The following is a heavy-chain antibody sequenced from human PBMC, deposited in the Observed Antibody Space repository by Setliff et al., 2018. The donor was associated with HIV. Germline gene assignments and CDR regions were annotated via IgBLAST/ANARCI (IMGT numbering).Heavy chain of an antibody. CDR1: GYTFSSYG. D-gene: IGHD1-26*01. Sequence: ASVKVSCKASGYTFSSYGISWVRQAPGQGLEWMGWISAYNGNTNYAQKFQGRVTMTTDTSTSTAYMEVRSLRSDDTAVYYCARALGGSYPGSFDYWGQGTLDTVSS. CDR2: ISAYNGNT. V-gene: IGHV1-18*01. CDR3: ARALGGSYPGSFDY. J-gene: IGHJ4*02.